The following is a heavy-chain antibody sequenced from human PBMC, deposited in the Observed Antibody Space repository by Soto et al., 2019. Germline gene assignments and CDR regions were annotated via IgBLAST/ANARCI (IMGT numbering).Heavy chain of an antibody. J-gene: IGHJ4*02. CDR1: GGSFSGYY. D-gene: IGHD6-19*01. CDR3: ARPHMAGIYFDY. V-gene: IGHV4-34*01. CDR2: INHSGRN. Sequence: VQLQQWGAGLLKPSETLALTCAVYGGSFSGYYWSWIRQPPGKGLDRMGEINHSGRNNYNPSLMSRVTISVDTSKTKVSLKLSSVTAADTAVYYGARPHMAGIYFDYWGKGPLVTVSS.